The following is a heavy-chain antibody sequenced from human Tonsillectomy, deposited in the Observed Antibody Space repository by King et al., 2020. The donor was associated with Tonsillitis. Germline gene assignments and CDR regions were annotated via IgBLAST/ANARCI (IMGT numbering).Heavy chain of an antibody. V-gene: IGHV4-38-2*01. CDR2: TSYAANT. Sequence: VQLQESGPGLVKPSETLSLTCAVSGFSISSGYYWGWIRQPPGKGLEWIGSTSYAANTFYSPSLKSRVTMSVDASKNQFSLNLSSVTAEDTAVYYCARAGERQWRVYWGQGTLVTVSS. J-gene: IGHJ4*02. CDR1: GFSISSGYY. CDR3: ARAGERQWRVY. D-gene: IGHD6-19*01.